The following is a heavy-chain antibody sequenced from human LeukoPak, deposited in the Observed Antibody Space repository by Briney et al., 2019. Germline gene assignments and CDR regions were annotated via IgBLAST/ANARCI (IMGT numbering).Heavy chain of an antibody. Sequence: GGSLRLSCAASRFTFDDYAMHWVRHAPGKGLEWVSLISWDGGSTYYADSVKGRFTFSRDNSKNSLYLQMNSLRAEDTALYYCAKASGTYLYYFDYWGQGTLVTVSS. D-gene: IGHD1-26*01. CDR3: AKASGTYLYYFDY. J-gene: IGHJ4*02. CDR2: ISWDGGST. V-gene: IGHV3-43D*03. CDR1: RFTFDDYA.